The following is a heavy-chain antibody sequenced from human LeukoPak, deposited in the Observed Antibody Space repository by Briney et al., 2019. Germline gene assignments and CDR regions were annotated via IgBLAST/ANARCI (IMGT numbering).Heavy chain of an antibody. V-gene: IGHV3-15*01. CDR3: TTESSGGSDN. D-gene: IGHD1-26*01. J-gene: IGHJ4*02. Sequence: GGSLRLSCAASGFTFSNTWMIWVRQGPGKGLEWVGRIQRKADGGTTDYAAPVKGRFTISRDDLENTLYLQMNSLKIEDTAVYYCTTESSGGSDNWGQGTLVTVSS. CDR1: GFTFSNTW. CDR2: IQRKADGGTT.